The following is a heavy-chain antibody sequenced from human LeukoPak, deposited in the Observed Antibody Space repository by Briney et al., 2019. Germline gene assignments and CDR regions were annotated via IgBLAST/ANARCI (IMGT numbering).Heavy chain of an antibody. CDR2: VYHSGSA. Sequence: PSETLSLTCAVSGDSISSPKWWSWLRQPPGKGLEWIGEVYHSGSANYNPSVKSRVTISVDKSKNQFSLRLTSATAADTAVYYCARDLRGIVAPPRWGQGTLVSVSS. V-gene: IGHV4-4*02. J-gene: IGHJ4*02. CDR1: GDSISSPKW. CDR3: ARDLRGIVAPPR. D-gene: IGHD2-15*01.